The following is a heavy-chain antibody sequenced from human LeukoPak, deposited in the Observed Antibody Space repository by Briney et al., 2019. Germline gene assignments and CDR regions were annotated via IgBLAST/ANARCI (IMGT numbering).Heavy chain of an antibody. V-gene: IGHV3-7*03. CDR1: GGSFSGYY. CDR3: ARWIQLTFDY. J-gene: IGHJ4*02. D-gene: IGHD5-18*01. Sequence: PSETLSLTCAVYGGSFSGYYWSWVRQAPGKGLVWVANIKQDGSEKNHVDSVKGRFTISRDNAKNALYLQMNSLRAEDTAVYYCARWIQLTFDYWGQGTLVTVCS. CDR2: IKQDGSEK.